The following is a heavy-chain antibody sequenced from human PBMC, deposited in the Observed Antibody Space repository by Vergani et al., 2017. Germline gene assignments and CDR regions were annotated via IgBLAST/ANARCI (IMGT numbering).Heavy chain of an antibody. D-gene: IGHD3-22*01. CDR3: ARRSSSYYFDI. J-gene: IGHJ5*02. CDR2: VSHSGDT. Sequence: QVNLQESGPGLLSPSKPLPLTCPVSGDSISSGTTWGWIRQPPGKGLEWISSVSHSGDTYFNPSLKGRVSISMDTSKNYFFLTLSSVTAADTAMYYCARRSSSYYFDIWGQGVLITVSS. V-gene: IGHV4-38-2*01. CDR1: GDSISSGTT.